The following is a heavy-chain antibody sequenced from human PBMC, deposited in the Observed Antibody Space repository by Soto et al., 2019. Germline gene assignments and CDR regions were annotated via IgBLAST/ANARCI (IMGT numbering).Heavy chain of an antibody. V-gene: IGHV4-30-4*01. D-gene: IGHD3-3*02. J-gene: IGHJ4*02. CDR2: IYYSGRT. Sequence: PSETLSLTCTVSGGSISSYDYYLSWIRQPPGKGLEWIGYIYYSGRTAYNPSLKSRLIISIDTSKNQFSLNLNSVSGADTAVYYCARELSNLPDYFDYWGQGTLVTVSS. CDR1: GGSISSYDYY. CDR3: ARELSNLPDYFDY.